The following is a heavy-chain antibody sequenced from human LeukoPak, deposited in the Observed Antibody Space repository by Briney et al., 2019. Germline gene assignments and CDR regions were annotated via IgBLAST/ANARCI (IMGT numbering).Heavy chain of an antibody. CDR2: IFYSGNT. V-gene: IGHV4-39*01. D-gene: IGHD5-24*01. CDR3: ARHRSKWLQSSFDY. Sequence: SETLSLTCTVSGGSISSSSYYWGWIRQPPGKGLEWIGSIFYSGNTYDNPSLKSRVTISVDTSKNQFSLKLNSVTAADTAVYYCARHRSKWLQSSFDYWGQGTLVTVSS. CDR1: GGSISSSSYY. J-gene: IGHJ4*02.